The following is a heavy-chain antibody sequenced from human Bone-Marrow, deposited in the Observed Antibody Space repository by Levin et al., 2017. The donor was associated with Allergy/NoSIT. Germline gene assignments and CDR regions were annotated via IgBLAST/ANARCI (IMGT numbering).Heavy chain of an antibody. V-gene: IGHV1-8*01. D-gene: IGHD4-23*01. CDR1: GYTFTSYD. CDR3: AGGYGGNTGWFDP. CDR2: MSPNSGNT. Sequence: GESLKISCKASGYTFTSYDINWVRQATGQGLEWLGWMSPNSGNTGYAQKFQGRVTLTRDTSMSTAYMELSSLTSEDTAVCYCAGGYGGNTGWFDPWGQGTLVTVSS. J-gene: IGHJ5*02.